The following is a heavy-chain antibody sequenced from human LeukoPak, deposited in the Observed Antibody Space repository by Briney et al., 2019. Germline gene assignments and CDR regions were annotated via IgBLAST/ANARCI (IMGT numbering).Heavy chain of an antibody. D-gene: IGHD6-13*01. CDR3: ARGYSSSWYNWFDP. CDR2: ISHSGTT. J-gene: IGHJ5*02. V-gene: IGHV4-38-2*02. Sequence: SETLSLTCTVSGYSISSGDYWGWIRQPPGKGLEWIGSISHSGTTYYNPSLKSRVTISVDRSKNQFSLKLSSVTAADTAVYYCARGYSSSWYNWFDPWGQGTLVTVSS. CDR1: GYSISSGDY.